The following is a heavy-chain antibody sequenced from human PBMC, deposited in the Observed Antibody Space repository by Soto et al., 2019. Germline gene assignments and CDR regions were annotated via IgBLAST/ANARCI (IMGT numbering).Heavy chain of an antibody. D-gene: IGHD2-21*01. CDR2: IYYSGST. CDR1: GGSISSGDYY. Sequence: QVQLQESGPGLVKPSQTLSLTCTVSGGSISSGDYYWSWIRQPPGKGLEWIGYIYYSGSTYYNPSRKSRVTIAVDTSKNQFSLKLSSVTAAATDLYYCARDRRSFLYYYGIDVWGQGTTVTVSS. CDR3: ARDRRSFLYYYGIDV. J-gene: IGHJ6*02. V-gene: IGHV4-30-4*01.